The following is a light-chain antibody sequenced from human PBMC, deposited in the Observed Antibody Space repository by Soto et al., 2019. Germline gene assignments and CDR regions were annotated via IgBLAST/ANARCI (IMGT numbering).Light chain of an antibody. Sequence: DIQMTQSPSAVSASVGARVTSTCRASPGITNWLAWWQQKPGKAPNLLIYAASSLQSGVPSRFSGSGSGTDFNLTISSLQPEDFATYYCQPADSFPWTFGQGTKVEIK. CDR3: QPADSFPWT. CDR2: AAS. V-gene: IGKV1-12*01. J-gene: IGKJ1*01. CDR1: PGITNW.